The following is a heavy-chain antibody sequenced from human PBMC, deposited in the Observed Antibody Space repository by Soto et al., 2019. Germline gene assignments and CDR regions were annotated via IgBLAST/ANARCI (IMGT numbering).Heavy chain of an antibody. D-gene: IGHD3-16*01. J-gene: IGHJ4*02. CDR3: ATAQYYERSDY. CDR1: GVGLSTYA. V-gene: IGHV3-23*01. CDR2: ISGNSGKT. Sequence: EVQLLESGGGFVQPGGSLRLSCTASGVGLSTYAISWVRQAPGKGLEWVSVISGNSGKTDYADSVKGRFSISRDNAKKMLYLQMSGLRADDTAVYYCATAQYYERSDYWGQGTLVTVSS.